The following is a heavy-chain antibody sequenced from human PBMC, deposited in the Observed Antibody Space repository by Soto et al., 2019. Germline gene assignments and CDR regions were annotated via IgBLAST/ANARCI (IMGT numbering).Heavy chain of an antibody. CDR2: INHSGST. J-gene: IGHJ4*02. D-gene: IGHD1-26*01. Sequence: QVQLQQWGAGLLKPSETLSLTCAVYGGSFSGNYWNWIRQPPGKGLEWIGDINHSGSTNYNPSLKSRVTISVDTSKNQFSLKLSSVTAADTAVYFCARGLIVGATPELDYWGQGTLVTVSS. CDR3: ARGLIVGATPELDY. CDR1: GGSFSGNY. V-gene: IGHV4-34*01.